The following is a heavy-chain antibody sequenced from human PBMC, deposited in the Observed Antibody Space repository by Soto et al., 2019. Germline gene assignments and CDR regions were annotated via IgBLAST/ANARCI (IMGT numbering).Heavy chain of an antibody. CDR1: GFTFSSYG. CDR2: ISYDGSNK. Sequence: QVQLVESGGGVVQPGRSLRLSCAASGFTFSSYGMHWVRQAPGKGLEWVAVISYDGSNKYYADSVKGRFTISRDNSKNTLYLQMSSLRAEDTAVYYCAKAHSSSFDREIDYWGQGTLVTVSS. J-gene: IGHJ4*02. D-gene: IGHD6-13*01. V-gene: IGHV3-30*18. CDR3: AKAHSSSFDREIDY.